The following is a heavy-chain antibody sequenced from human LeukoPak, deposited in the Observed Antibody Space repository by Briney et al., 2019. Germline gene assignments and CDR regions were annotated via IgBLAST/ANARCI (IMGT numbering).Heavy chain of an antibody. V-gene: IGHV3-20*04. D-gene: IGHD1-7*01. Sequence: SGGSLRLSCAASGFTFDDYGMSWVRQAPGKGLEWVSGLNWNGGSTGYADSVKGRFTISRDNSKNSPYLQMNSLRAEDTALYYCARGGITGTTGGNWFDPWGQGTLVTVSS. CDR3: ARGGITGTTGGNWFDP. J-gene: IGHJ5*02. CDR2: LNWNGGST. CDR1: GFTFDDYG.